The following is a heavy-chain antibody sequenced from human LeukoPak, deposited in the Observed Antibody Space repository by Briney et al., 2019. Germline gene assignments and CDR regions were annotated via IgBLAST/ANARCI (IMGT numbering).Heavy chain of an antibody. Sequence: PSETLSLTCTVSGGSLTSYYWSWIGQPGGKGLEWIGRIHTGGSTNYNPSLKSRVTMSVDTSKNQFSLKLTSVTATDTAMYYCASSFAVAGYYHGMDVWGQGTTITVSS. D-gene: IGHD3-3*01. J-gene: IGHJ6*02. CDR1: GGSLTSYY. CDR2: IHTGGST. V-gene: IGHV4-4*07. CDR3: ASSFAVAGYYHGMDV.